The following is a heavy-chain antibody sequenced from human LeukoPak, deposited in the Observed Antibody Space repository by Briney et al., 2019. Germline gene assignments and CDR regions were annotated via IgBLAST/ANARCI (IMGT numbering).Heavy chain of an antibody. CDR3: ARDQEQWLVGMDV. CDR2: ISSSSSTI. Sequence: GGSLRLSCAASGFTFSSYEMNWVRQAPGKGLEWVSYISSSSSTIYYADSVKGRFTISRDNAKNSLYLQMNSLRAEDTAVYYCARDQEQWLVGMDVWGKGTTVTVSS. CDR1: GFTFSSYE. V-gene: IGHV3-48*01. D-gene: IGHD6-19*01. J-gene: IGHJ6*03.